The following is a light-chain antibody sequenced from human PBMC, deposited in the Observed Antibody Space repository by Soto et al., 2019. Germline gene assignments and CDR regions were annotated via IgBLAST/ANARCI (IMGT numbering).Light chain of an antibody. J-gene: IGKJ2*03. CDR3: QQYGRSPHS. Sequence: DIQMTQSPSSLSASVRDRVTITCRASHNTRGYLNWYQQKPGKAPKLLIYAASNLQSGIPSRFSGGGSETDFTLTISSLQPEDFATYYCQQYGRSPHSFGRGTHLQIK. CDR2: AAS. V-gene: IGKV1-39*01. CDR1: HNTRGY.